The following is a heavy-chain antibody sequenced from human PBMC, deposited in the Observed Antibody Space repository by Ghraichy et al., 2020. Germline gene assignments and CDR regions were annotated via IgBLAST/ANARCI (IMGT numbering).Heavy chain of an antibody. CDR1: GGSSSSYY. CDR3: ARAGYSTSWYVGPLDY. Sequence: ETLNISCTVSGGSSSSYYWSWIRQPPGKGLEWIGYISYSGSTNYNPSLKSRVIMSVDTSKDQFSLKLSSVIAADTAVYYCARAGYSTSWYVGPLDYWGQGTLVTVSS. J-gene: IGHJ4*02. CDR2: ISYSGST. V-gene: IGHV4-59*01. D-gene: IGHD6-13*01.